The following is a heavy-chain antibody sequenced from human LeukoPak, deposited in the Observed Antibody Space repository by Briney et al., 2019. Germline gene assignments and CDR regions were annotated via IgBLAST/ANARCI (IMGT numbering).Heavy chain of an antibody. Sequence: GGSLRLTCAASGFIFNKFSMNWVRQAPGTGLEWVSSINDIGVHIYYADSVKGRFTISRDNAKNSLYPQMNSLRVEDTAVYYCARGHYGYWFDPWGQGTLVTVSS. J-gene: IGHJ5*02. CDR1: GFIFNKFS. D-gene: IGHD4-17*01. CDR3: ARGHYGYWFDP. CDR2: INDIGVHI. V-gene: IGHV3-21*01.